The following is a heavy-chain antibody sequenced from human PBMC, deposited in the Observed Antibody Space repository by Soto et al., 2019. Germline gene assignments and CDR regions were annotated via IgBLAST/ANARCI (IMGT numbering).Heavy chain of an antibody. Sequence: QVQLQESGPGLVKPSETLSLTCTVSGGSISSYHWSWIRQSPGKGLEWIGYVFYTGSTKYNPALKRRVTISVDTSKNQFSLKLSSVSAASTGLYYCARSYSGTFYGYDTWGQGILVTVSS. CDR2: VFYTGST. V-gene: IGHV4-59*01. CDR1: GGSISSYH. CDR3: ARSYSGTFYGYDT. J-gene: IGHJ5*02. D-gene: IGHD1-26*01.